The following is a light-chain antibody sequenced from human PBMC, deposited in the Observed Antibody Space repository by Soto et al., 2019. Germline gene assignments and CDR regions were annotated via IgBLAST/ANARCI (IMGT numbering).Light chain of an antibody. Sequence: EVLMTQSPATLSVSPGERATLSCRASQSLSGNLAWYLQRPGQAPRLLISGASTRATGIPARFSGSGSGTEFTLTISSLHSEDFAVYYCQQYNNWPTTFGQGTRLGIK. CDR3: QQYNNWPTT. V-gene: IGKV3-15*01. CDR1: QSLSGN. J-gene: IGKJ5*01. CDR2: GAS.